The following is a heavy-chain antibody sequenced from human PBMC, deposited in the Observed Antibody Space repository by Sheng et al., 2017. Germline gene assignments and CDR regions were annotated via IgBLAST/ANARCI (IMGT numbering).Heavy chain of an antibody. D-gene: IGHD7-27*01. CDR1: GFTFTSYS. J-gene: IGHJ3*02. CDR3: ARDAVEGWGNQAFDI. CDR2: ISHTSIHV. Sequence: EVQLVDSGGGLVRPGGPVRLSCTASGFTFTSYSMSWVRPGSREGAWSGSSSISHTSIHVYYTDSVKGRFTTLRDNAKNSVYLQMNSLRAEDTAVYYCARDAVEGWGNQAFDIWGKGTMVTVSS. V-gene: IGHV3-21*01.